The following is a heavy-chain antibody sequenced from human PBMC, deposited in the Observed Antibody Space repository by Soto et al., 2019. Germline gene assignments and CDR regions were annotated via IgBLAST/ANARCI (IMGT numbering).Heavy chain of an antibody. J-gene: IGHJ3*02. V-gene: IGHV3-66*01. D-gene: IGHD4-4*01. Sequence: GGSLRLSCAASGFTVSSNYMSWVRQAPGKGLEWISVIYSDGSTNYADSVKGRFSISRDISKNTLYVQMNSLRVEDTAVYYCARDTSNRDYDAFDIWGQGTMVTVSS. CDR3: ARDTSNRDYDAFDI. CDR1: GFTVSSNY. CDR2: IYSDGST.